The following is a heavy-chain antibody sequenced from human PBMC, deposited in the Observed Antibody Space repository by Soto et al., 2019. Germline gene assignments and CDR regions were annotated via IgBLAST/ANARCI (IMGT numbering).Heavy chain of an antibody. CDR3: ARSQGSSTSLEIYYYYYYGMDV. Sequence: QVQVVQSGAEVNKPGASVKVSCKASGGTFSSYAISWVRQAPGQGLEWMGGIIPISDTTNYAQKFQGRVTITADESTSTAYMELSSLRSEDTAVYYCARSQGSSTSLEIYYYYYYGMDVWGQGTTVTVSS. D-gene: IGHD2-2*01. V-gene: IGHV1-69*12. J-gene: IGHJ6*02. CDR1: GGTFSSYA. CDR2: IIPISDTT.